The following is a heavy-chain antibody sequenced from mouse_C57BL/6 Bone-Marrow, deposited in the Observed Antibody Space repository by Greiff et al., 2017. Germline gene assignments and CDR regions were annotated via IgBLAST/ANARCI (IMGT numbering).Heavy chain of an antibody. Sequence: VQLQESGAELARPGASVKLSCKASGYTFTSYGISWVKQRTGQGLEWIGEIYPRSGNTYYNEKFKGKATLTADKSSSTAYMELRSRTSEDSAVYFCARSGRLRRGYAMDYWGQGTSVTVSS. CDR3: ARSGRLRRGYAMDY. CDR1: GYTFTSYG. CDR2: IYPRSGNT. J-gene: IGHJ4*01. D-gene: IGHD2-4*01. V-gene: IGHV1-81*01.